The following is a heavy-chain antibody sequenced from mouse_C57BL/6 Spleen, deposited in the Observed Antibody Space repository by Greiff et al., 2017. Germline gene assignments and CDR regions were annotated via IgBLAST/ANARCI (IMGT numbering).Heavy chain of an antibody. D-gene: IGHD2-12*01. Sequence: VKLMESGAELVRPGASVTLSCKASGYTFTEYEMHWVKQTPVHGLEWIGAIDPETGGTAYNQKFKGKAILTADKSSSTADMELRSLTSEYSAVYYGTRSPEGSYSYAYGMDYWGQGTSVTVSS. CDR3: TRSPEGSYSYAYGMDY. CDR2: IDPETGGT. J-gene: IGHJ4*01. CDR1: GYTFTEYE. V-gene: IGHV1-15*01.